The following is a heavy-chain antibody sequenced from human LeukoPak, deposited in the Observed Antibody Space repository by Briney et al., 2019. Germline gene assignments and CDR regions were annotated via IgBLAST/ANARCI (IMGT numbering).Heavy chain of an antibody. V-gene: IGHV1-69*04. Sequence: GSSVKVSCKASGGTFSSYAISWVRQAPGQGLEWMGRIIPILGIANYAQKFQGRVTITADKSTSTACMELSSLRSEDTAVYYCARGRAADWPYYYYYGMDVWGQGTTVTVSS. CDR1: GGTFSSYA. D-gene: IGHD3-9*01. CDR2: IIPILGIA. CDR3: ARGRAADWPYYYYYGMDV. J-gene: IGHJ6*02.